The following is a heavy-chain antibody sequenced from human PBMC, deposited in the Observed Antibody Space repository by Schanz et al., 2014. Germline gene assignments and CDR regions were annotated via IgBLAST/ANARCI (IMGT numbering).Heavy chain of an antibody. V-gene: IGHV3-21*01. CDR3: AGAVATIRADSFDI. D-gene: IGHD5-12*01. CDR1: GFTFSSYA. J-gene: IGHJ3*02. CDR2: INSRSNFI. Sequence: EVQLLESGGALVQPGGSLRLSCAGSGFTFSSYAMNWIRQTPKGLEWVSSINSRSNFIYYADSVKGRFTISRDNAKNSLYLQMNSLRAEDTAVYYCAGAVATIRADSFDIWGQGTMVAVSS.